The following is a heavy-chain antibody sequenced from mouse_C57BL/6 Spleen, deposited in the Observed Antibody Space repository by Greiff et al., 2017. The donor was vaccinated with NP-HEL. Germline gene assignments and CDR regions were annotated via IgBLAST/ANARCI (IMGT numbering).Heavy chain of an antibody. Sequence: QVQLQQPGAELVMPGASVKLSCKASGYTFTSYWMHWVKPRPGQGLEWIGEIDPSDSYTNYNQKFKGKSTLTVDKSSSTAYMQLSSLTSEDSAVYYCARDSNVPWFAYWGQGTLVTVSA. CDR1: GYTFTSYW. CDR2: IDPSDSYT. CDR3: ARDSNVPWFAY. J-gene: IGHJ3*01. D-gene: IGHD2-5*01. V-gene: IGHV1-69*01.